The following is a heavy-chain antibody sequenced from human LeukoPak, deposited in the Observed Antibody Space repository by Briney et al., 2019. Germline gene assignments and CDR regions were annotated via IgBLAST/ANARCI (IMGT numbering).Heavy chain of an antibody. J-gene: IGHJ4*02. D-gene: IGHD6-13*01. CDR3: ARGGSWPVKYDY. V-gene: IGHV4-34*01. Sequence: SETLSLTCAAYGGSFSGIYWSWIRQPPGKGLEWIGEINHSGSTHYSPSLKSRVTISADTSKNQFSLILSSVTAADTAVFYCARGGSWPVKYDYWGQGILVTVSS. CDR1: GGSFSGIY. CDR2: INHSGST.